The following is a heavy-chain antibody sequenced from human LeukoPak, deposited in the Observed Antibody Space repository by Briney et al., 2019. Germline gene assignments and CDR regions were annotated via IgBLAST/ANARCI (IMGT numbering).Heavy chain of an antibody. J-gene: IGHJ4*02. CDR1: GFTFSSYG. Sequence: GTLRLSCAASGFTFSSYGMSWVRQAPGKGLEWIGNIYHSGITYYNHFNSSLKSRVTISIDTSKNQFSLRLTSVTAADTAVYFCATLVSTRYYFDYWGQGTLVTVSS. CDR3: ATLVSTRYYFDY. D-gene: IGHD5/OR15-5a*01. CDR2: IYHSGIT. V-gene: IGHV4-38-2*01.